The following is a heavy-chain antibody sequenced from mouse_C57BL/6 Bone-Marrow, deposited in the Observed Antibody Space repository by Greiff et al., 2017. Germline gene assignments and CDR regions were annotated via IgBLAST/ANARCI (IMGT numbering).Heavy chain of an antibody. CDR2: IHPNSGST. Sequence: QVQLQQPGAELVKPGASVKLSCKASGYTFTSYWMHWVKQRPGQGLEWIGMIHPNSGSTNYNEKFKSKATLTVDKSSSTAYMQLSSLTSEDSAVYCCAPIYSNLFYWYFDVWGTGTTVTVSS. CDR1: GYTFTSYW. D-gene: IGHD2-5*01. CDR3: APIYSNLFYWYFDV. J-gene: IGHJ1*03. V-gene: IGHV1-64*01.